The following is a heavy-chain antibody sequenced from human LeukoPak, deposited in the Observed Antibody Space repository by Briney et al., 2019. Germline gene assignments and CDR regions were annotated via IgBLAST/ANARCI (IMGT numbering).Heavy chain of an antibody. V-gene: IGHV1-69*04. CDR2: IIPILGIA. D-gene: IGHD3-22*01. CDR1: GGTFSSYA. Sequence: GASVKVSCKASGGTFSSYAISWVRQAPGQGLERMGRIIPILGIANYAQKFQGRVTITADKSTSTAYMELSSLRSEDTAVYYCATPTYYYDSSGYWNYYFDYWGQGTLVTVSS. CDR3: ATPTYYYDSSGYWNYYFDY. J-gene: IGHJ4*02.